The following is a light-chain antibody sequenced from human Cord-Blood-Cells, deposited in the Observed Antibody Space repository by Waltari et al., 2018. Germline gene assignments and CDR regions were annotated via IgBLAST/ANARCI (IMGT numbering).Light chain of an antibody. CDR3: CSDAGSYTYV. J-gene: IGLJ1*01. V-gene: IGLV2-11*01. CDR1: SSAVGGYKF. Sequence: QSALTHPRSVSGSPGQSATISCTGTSSAVGGYKFVPWFHQDPGKAPKLMIYDVSKRPSGVPDRLSGSKSGNTASLAIAGLQAEDEADYYCCSDAGSYTYVFGSGTKDTVL. CDR2: DVS.